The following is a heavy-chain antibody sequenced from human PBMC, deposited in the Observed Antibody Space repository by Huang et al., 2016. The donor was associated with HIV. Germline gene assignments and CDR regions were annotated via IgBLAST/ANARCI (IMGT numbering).Heavy chain of an antibody. CDR2: IVGSGGTT. CDR3: AKGYPLNYFDY. J-gene: IGHJ4*02. D-gene: IGHD5-18*01. CDR1: GVTLSNSD. Sequence: EVQLLESGGGLVQPGGSLRLSCAASGVTLSNSDIDMSWVRQAPGKGLEGVSSIVGSGGTTYYADSVKGRFTISRDTSKNTLFLQMNSLRAEDTAVYYCAKGYPLNYFDYWGQGTLVTVSS. V-gene: IGHV3-23*01.